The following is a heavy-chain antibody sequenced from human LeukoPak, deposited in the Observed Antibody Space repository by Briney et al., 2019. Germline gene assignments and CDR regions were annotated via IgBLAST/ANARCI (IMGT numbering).Heavy chain of an antibody. V-gene: IGHV1-69*06. Sequence: SVKVSCKASGGTFSSYAISWVRQAPGQGLEWMGGIIPIFGTANYAQKFQGRVTITADKSTSTAYMELSSLRSEDTAVYYCARREQWLVGDDYWGQGTLVTVSS. CDR3: ARREQWLVGDDY. CDR1: GGTFSSYA. D-gene: IGHD6-19*01. CDR2: IIPIFGTA. J-gene: IGHJ4*02.